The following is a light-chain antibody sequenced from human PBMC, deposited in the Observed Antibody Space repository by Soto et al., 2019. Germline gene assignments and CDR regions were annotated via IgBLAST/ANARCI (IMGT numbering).Light chain of an antibody. CDR1: QGVSSTY. V-gene: IGKV3-20*01. CDR2: GAS. Sequence: EIVLTQSPGTLSLSPGERATLSCRASQGVSSTYLAWYQQKPGQAPRLLIYGASFRATGLPDRFSGRGSGTDFTLTISRLEPEDFAVYYYQQFGGSSRTFGQGTKVEIK. CDR3: QQFGGSSRT. J-gene: IGKJ1*01.